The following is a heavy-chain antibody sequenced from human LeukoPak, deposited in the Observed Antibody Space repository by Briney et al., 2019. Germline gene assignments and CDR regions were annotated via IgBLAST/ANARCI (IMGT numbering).Heavy chain of an antibody. CDR3: ARGGPGKRFDY. Sequence: PSETLSLTCTVSGGSISSYYWSWIRQPPGKGLEWIGFFYHTGNTYYTPSLKSRVTMSGDTSKNQFSLRVNSLTAADTAVYYCARGGPGKRFDYWGEGTLVTVS. D-gene: IGHD2-15*01. CDR1: GGSISSYY. CDR2: FYHTGNT. V-gene: IGHV4-59*04. J-gene: IGHJ4*02.